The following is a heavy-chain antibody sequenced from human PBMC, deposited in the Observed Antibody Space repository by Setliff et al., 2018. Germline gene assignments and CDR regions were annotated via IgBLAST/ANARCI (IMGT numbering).Heavy chain of an antibody. CDR2: MNPNSGNT. CDR3: ARLYYNFWSGYFWEHAQFDP. CDR1: GYTSTSYD. D-gene: IGHD3-3*01. Sequence: VKVSCKASGYTSTSYDINWVRQATGQGLEWMGWMNPNSGNTGYAQKFQGRVTMTRNTSISTAYMDLSSLRFEDTAVYYCARLYYNFWSGYFWEHAQFDPWGQGTLVTVSS. J-gene: IGHJ5*02. V-gene: IGHV1-8*02.